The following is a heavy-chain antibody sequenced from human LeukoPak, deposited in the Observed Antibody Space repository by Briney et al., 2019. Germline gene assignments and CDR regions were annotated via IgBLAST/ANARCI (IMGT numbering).Heavy chain of an antibody. CDR2: IYHSGST. Sequence: SQTLSLTCTVSGGSISSGGYYWSWIRQPPGKGLEWVGYIYHSGSTYYNPSLKSRVTISVDRSKNQFSLKLSSVTAADTAVYYCARSPPRSSWSRHSLYYFDYWGQGTLVTVSS. CDR1: GGSISSGGYY. CDR3: ARSPPRSSWSRHSLYYFDY. V-gene: IGHV4-30-2*01. D-gene: IGHD6-6*01. J-gene: IGHJ4*02.